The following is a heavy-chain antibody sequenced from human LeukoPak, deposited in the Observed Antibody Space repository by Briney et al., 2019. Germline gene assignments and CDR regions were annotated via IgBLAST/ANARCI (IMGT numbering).Heavy chain of an antibody. CDR2: MYYSGST. J-gene: IGHJ4*02. D-gene: IGHD5-12*01. V-gene: IGHV4-61*05. CDR3: ARGVAGYGPYDY. Sequence: SETLSLTCTVSGGSISISSDYWGWIRQPPGRGLEWIGYMYYSGSTNYNPSLKSRVTISLDTPKNQFSLRLNSVTAADTAVYYCARGVAGYGPYDYWGQGTLVTVSS. CDR1: GGSISISSDY.